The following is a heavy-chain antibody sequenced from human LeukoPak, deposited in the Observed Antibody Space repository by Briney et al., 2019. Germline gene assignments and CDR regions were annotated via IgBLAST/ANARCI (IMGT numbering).Heavy chain of an antibody. V-gene: IGHV4-30-2*01. D-gene: IGHD1-14*01. CDR3: ARGTTYYFDY. J-gene: IGHJ4*02. CDR2: IYHSGSA. CDR1: GGSISSGIDY. Sequence: SETLSLTCTVSGGSISSGIDYWSWIRQPPGKGLEWIGYIYHSGSAHYNPSLKSRVTVSVDRSKNQFSLNLSSVTAADTAVYYCARGTTYYFDYWGQGTLVTVSS.